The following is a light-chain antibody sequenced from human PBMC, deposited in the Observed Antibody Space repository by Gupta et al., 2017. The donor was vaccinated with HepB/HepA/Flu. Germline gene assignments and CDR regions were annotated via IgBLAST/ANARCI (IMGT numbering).Light chain of an antibody. CDR3: QQRNNWT. Sequence: EIVLTQSPATLSLSPGERATLSCRASQSVGSYLAWYQQKPGQAPRLLIFDASNRATGIPPRFSGSGSGTDFTLTINSLDPEDFAVYYFQQRNNWTFGQGTKVEI. J-gene: IGKJ1*01. CDR1: QSVGSY. CDR2: DAS. V-gene: IGKV3-11*01.